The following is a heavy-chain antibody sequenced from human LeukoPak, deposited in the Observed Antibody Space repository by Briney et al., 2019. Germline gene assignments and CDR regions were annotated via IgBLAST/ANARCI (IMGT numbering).Heavy chain of an antibody. J-gene: IGHJ4*02. D-gene: IGHD5-18*01. CDR1: GFTFSSYG. Sequence: PGGSLRLSCAASGFTFSSYGMNWVRQAPGKGLEWVSTIDYSGTYINYAGSLRGRFTISRDDASNSLYLQMNSLRVDDTAIYYCARDCEIGYSHGLCWGQGTLVTVSS. CDR3: ARDCEIGYSHGLC. V-gene: IGHV3-21*01. CDR2: IDYSGTYI.